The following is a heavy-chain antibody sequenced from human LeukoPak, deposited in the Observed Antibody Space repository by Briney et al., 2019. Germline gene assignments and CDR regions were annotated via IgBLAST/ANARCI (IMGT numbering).Heavy chain of an antibody. J-gene: IGHJ4*02. CDR1: GFTFTTYW. V-gene: IGHV3-7*01. CDR3: SNGIYGKSH. D-gene: IGHD2/OR15-2a*01. Sequence: GGSLRLSCTASGFTFTTYWMAWVRQAPGKGLEWVANINQDGSEAYYAESVRGRFTSSRDNAKNSLYLQMNSLRAEDTAVYFCSNGIYGKSHWGQGALVIVSS. CDR2: INQDGSEA.